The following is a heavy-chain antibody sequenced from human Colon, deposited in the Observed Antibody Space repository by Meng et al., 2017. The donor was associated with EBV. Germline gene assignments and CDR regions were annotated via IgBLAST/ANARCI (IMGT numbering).Heavy chain of an antibody. CDR2: IHSSGST. D-gene: IGHD3-10*01. CDR1: GGSISSGGYY. CDR3: ARASYGSGSPLGESWFDP. J-gene: IGHJ5*02. V-gene: IGHV4-31*03. Sequence: VHPHVSAPALLKPSQTLSLTCTVSGGSISSGGYYWSWIRQHPGKGLEWIGYIHSSGSTYSNPSLRSRLTISVDTSKNQFSLKLSSVTAADTAVYYCARASYGSGSPLGESWFDPWGQGTLVTVSS.